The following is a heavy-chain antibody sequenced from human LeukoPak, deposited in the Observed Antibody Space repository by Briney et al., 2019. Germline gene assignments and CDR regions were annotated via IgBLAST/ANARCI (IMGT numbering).Heavy chain of an antibody. V-gene: IGHV3-30-3*01. Sequence: PGGSLRLSCPASGFTFSSYAMHWVRQAPGKGLEWVAVISYDGSNKYYADSVKGRFTISRDNSKNTLYLQMNSLRAEDTAVYYCAREVGATNYFDYWGQGTLVTVSS. CDR1: GFTFSSYA. CDR2: ISYDGSNK. D-gene: IGHD1-26*01. J-gene: IGHJ4*02. CDR3: AREVGATNYFDY.